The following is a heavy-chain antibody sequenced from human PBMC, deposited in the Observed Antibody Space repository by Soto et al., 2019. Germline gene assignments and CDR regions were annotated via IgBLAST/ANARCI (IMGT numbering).Heavy chain of an antibody. CDR2: SFHSGRT. J-gene: IGHJ4*02. V-gene: IGHV4-4*02. Sequence: QVQLQESGPGLVKPSGTLSLTCAVFGGSISNSNWWTWVRQPTGKGLDWIGESFHSGRTNYNSSLMGRVTISVDKANNQFSLTLSSVTAADTAVYYCAHRPIVGAAIWGQGTLVTVSS. CDR3: AHRPIVGAAI. D-gene: IGHD1-26*01. CDR1: GGSISNSNW.